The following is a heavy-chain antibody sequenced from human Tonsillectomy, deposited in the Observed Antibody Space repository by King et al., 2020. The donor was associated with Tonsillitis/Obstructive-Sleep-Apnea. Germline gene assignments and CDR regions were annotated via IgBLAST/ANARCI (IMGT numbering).Heavy chain of an antibody. D-gene: IGHD6-13*01. CDR3: AHSGGSSSFPLFDY. Sequence: TLKESGPTLVKPTQTLTLTCTFSGFSLSTSGVGVGWIRQPPGKALEWLALIYWYDDKRYSPSLKSRLTLTKDTSKNQVVLTMTNMDPVDTATYYCAHSGGSSSFPLFDYWGQGTLVTVSS. J-gene: IGHJ4*02. CDR1: GFSLSTSGVG. V-gene: IGHV2-5*01. CDR2: IYWYDDK.